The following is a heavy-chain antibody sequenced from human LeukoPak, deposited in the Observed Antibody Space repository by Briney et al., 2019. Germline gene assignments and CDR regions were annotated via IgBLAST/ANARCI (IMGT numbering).Heavy chain of an antibody. J-gene: IGHJ5*02. CDR1: GGSISSYY. Sequence: SETLSLTXTVSGGSISSYYWSWIRQPPGKGLEWIGYIYYSGSTNCNPSLKSRVTISVDTSKNQFSLKLSSVTAADTAVYYCAREMSSSFNWFDPWGQGTLVTVSS. CDR2: IYYSGST. V-gene: IGHV4-59*01. D-gene: IGHD6-13*01. CDR3: AREMSSSFNWFDP.